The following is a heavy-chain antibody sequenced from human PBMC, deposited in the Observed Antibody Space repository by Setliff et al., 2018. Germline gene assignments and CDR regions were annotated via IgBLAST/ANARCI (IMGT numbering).Heavy chain of an antibody. V-gene: IGHV4-39*07. J-gene: IGHJ6*02. D-gene: IGHD6-19*01. CDR3: ARVNQYSSVWYNYYYGVDV. Sequence: PSETLSLTCTVSGGSISSSSYYWGWIRQPPGKGLEWIGSIYYSGSTYYNPSLKSRVTISVDTSKNQFSLKLSSVTAADTAVYYCARVNQYSSVWYNYYYGVDVWGQGTTVTVS. CDR2: IYYSGST. CDR1: GGSISSSSYY.